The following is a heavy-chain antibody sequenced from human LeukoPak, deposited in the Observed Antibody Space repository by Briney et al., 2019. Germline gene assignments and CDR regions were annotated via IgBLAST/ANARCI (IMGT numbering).Heavy chain of an antibody. V-gene: IGHV3-7*01. J-gene: IGHJ4*02. CDR2: IKQDGSEK. Sequence: GGSLRLSCAASGFTFSTYWMSWVRQAPGKGLEWVANIKQDGSEKYYVDSVKGRFTIARDNGINSLYLQMNSLTAEDTAVYYCARGIGATSFYWAQGTLVTVSS. CDR3: ARGIGATSFY. CDR1: GFTFSTYW. D-gene: IGHD1-26*01.